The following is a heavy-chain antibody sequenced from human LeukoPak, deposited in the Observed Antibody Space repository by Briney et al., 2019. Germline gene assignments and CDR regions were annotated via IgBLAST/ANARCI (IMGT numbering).Heavy chain of an antibody. J-gene: IGHJ4*02. Sequence: GGSLRLSCAASGFTFSSYEMNWVRQAPGKGLEWVSYISSSGSTIYYADSVMGRFTISRDNAKNSLYLQMNSLRAEDTAVYYCASEGGYYYDSSGYLDYWGQGTLVTVSS. CDR2: ISSSGSTI. D-gene: IGHD3-22*01. CDR1: GFTFSSYE. V-gene: IGHV3-48*03. CDR3: ASEGGYYYDSSGYLDY.